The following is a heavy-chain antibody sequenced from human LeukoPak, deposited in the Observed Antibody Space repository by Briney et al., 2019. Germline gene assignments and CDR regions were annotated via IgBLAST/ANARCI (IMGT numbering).Heavy chain of an antibody. J-gene: IGHJ4*02. CDR3: AKGSHFAN. CDR1: GFALSDNA. Sequence: SGGSLTLSCAASGFALSDNAMSWVRQAPGKGLEWVSTISRTTGTTYYADSVKGRFTISRDNSKNTVSLQVNSLRAEDTAVYYCAKGSHFANCGQGTLVTVSS. V-gene: IGHV3-23*01. CDR2: ISRTTGTT.